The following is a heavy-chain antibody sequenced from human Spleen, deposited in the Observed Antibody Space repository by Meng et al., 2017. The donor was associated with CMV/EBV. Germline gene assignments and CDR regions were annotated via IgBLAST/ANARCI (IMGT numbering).Heavy chain of an antibody. Sequence: SVKVSCKASGGTFSSYAISWVRQAPGQGLEWMGGIIPIFGTANYAQKFQGRVTITADKSTSTAYMELSSLRSEDTAVYYCAGVPGEYSGYDRTYYYGMDVWGQGTTVTVSS. CDR3: AGVPGEYSGYDRTYYYGMDV. CDR2: IIPIFGTA. J-gene: IGHJ6*02. CDR1: GGTFSSYA. V-gene: IGHV1-69*06. D-gene: IGHD5-12*01.